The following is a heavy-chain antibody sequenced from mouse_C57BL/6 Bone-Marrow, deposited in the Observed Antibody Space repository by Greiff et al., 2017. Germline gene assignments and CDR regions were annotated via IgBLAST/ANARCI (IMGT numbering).Heavy chain of an antibody. Sequence: VKVVESGAELARPGASVKMSCKASGYTFTSYTMHWVKQRPGQGLEWIGYINPSSGYTKYNQKFKDKATLTADKSSSTAYMQLSSLTSEDSAVYYCARKGGNYYAMDYWGQGTSVTVSS. CDR1: GYTFTSYT. J-gene: IGHJ4*01. CDR3: ARKGGNYYAMDY. D-gene: IGHD2-1*01. V-gene: IGHV1-4*01. CDR2: INPSSGYT.